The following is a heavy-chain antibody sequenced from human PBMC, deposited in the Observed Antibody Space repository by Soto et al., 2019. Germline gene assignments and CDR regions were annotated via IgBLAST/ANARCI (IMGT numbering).Heavy chain of an antibody. CDR1: GASMTSGSYY. J-gene: IGHJ4*02. V-gene: IGHV4-31*03. Sequence: QVQLRASGPGLVKPSQTLSLICTVSGASMTSGSYYWTWIRQHPVRGLEWIGYTPFTGLSYVNPSLQSRVSISTDTSKNLFSLKLTSVTSADAAMYYCSAQRIAQGQYEDYWGQGTLVTVSS. CDR3: SAQRIAQGQYEDY. CDR2: TPFTGLS. D-gene: IGHD2-21*01.